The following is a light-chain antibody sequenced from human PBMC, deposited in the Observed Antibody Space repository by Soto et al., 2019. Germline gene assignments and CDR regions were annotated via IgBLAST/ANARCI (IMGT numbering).Light chain of an antibody. V-gene: IGKV1-39*01. J-gene: IGKJ1*01. CDR3: QQGYSSPPT. Sequence: DIKMTQSPSSLSSSVEDRVIITCRASQSISNHLNWYQQKPGKAPKLLIFAASSLQSGVPSRFSGSRSGPDFTLTISSLQPEDFATYYCQQGYSSPPTFGQGTKVDIK. CDR2: AAS. CDR1: QSISNH.